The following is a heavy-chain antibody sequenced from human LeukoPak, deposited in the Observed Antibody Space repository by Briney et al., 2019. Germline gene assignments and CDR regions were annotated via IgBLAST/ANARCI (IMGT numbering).Heavy chain of an antibody. J-gene: IGHJ4*02. CDR2: IIPIFGTA. V-gene: IGHV1-69*13. Sequence: ASVKVSCKASGGTFSSYAISWVRQAPGQGLEWMGGIIPIFGTANYAQKFQGRVTITADESTSTAYMELRSLRSDDTAVYYCARDLVGATPGIPEYWGQGTLVTVSS. CDR3: ARDLVGATPGIPEY. CDR1: GGTFSSYA. D-gene: IGHD1-26*01.